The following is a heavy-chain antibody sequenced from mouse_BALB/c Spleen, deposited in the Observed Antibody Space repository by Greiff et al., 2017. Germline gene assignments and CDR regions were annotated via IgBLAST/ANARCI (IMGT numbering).Heavy chain of an antibody. CDR2: ISSGGSYT. D-gene: IGHD2-4*01. Sequence: EVKVEESGGGLVKPGGSLKLSCAASGFTFSSYTMSWVRQTPEKRLEWVATISSGGSYTYYPDSVKGRFTISRDNAKNTLYLQMSSLKSEDTAMYYCTSNYDGFAYWGQGTLVTVSA. CDR3: TSNYDGFAY. V-gene: IGHV5-6-4*01. CDR1: GFTFSSYT. J-gene: IGHJ3*01.